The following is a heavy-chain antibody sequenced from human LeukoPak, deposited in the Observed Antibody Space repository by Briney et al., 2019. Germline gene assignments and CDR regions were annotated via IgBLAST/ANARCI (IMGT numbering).Heavy chain of an antibody. CDR2: IDPSDSYT. CDR1: GYSFTSYW. J-gene: IGHJ4*02. Sequence: GESLKISFKGAGYSFTSYWISWVRPRPGKGLEWMGRIDPSDSYTNYSPSFQGHVTISADKSISTAYLQWSSLKASDTAMYYCARTYYYDSSGLVPGYWGQGTLVTVSS. D-gene: IGHD3-22*01. CDR3: ARTYYYDSSGLVPGY. V-gene: IGHV5-10-1*01.